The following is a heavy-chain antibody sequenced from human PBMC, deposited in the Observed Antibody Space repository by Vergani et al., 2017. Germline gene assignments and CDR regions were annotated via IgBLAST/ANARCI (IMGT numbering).Heavy chain of an antibody. Sequence: QVQLQESGPGLVKPSQTLSLTCTVSGGSISSGDYYWSWIRQPPGKGLEWIGYIYYSGSTYYNPSLKSRVTISVDTSKNQFSLKLSSVTAADTAVYYCARDRGYSSGWRVTPHYYYYGMDVWGQGTTVTVSS. V-gene: IGHV4-30-4*08. CDR2: IYYSGST. D-gene: IGHD6-25*01. J-gene: IGHJ6*02. CDR1: GGSISSGDYY. CDR3: ARDRGYSSGWRVTPHYYYYGMDV.